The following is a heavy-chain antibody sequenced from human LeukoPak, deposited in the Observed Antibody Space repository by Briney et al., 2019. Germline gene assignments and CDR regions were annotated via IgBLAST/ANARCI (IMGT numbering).Heavy chain of an antibody. J-gene: IGHJ6*01. V-gene: IGHV3-23*01. Sequence: PGGSLRLSCAASGFTFSSYVMNWGRQAPGKGLGWVSSISDNGVTRDYAGSVKGRFTISRDNSVNTVYLQMNSLRADDTAIYYCAKAPVNNYYYNGMDVCGQRTAVTVSS. CDR1: GFTFSSYV. CDR2: ISDNGVTR. CDR3: AKAPVNNYYYNGMDV.